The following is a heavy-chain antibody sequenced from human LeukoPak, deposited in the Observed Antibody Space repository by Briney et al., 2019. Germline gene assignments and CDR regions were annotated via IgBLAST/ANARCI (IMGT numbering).Heavy chain of an antibody. CDR2: ISGSGGST. D-gene: IGHD5-18*01. J-gene: IGHJ4*02. Sequence: PGGSLRLSCAASGFTVSSNYMSWVRQAPGKGLEWVSAISGSGGSTYYADSVKGRFTISRDNSKNTLYLQMNSLRAEDTAVYYCAWTRYSYGASTAVWGLWKPPTFDYWGQGTLVTVSS. V-gene: IGHV3-23*01. CDR1: GFTVSSNY. CDR3: AWTRYSYGASTAVWGLWKPPTFDY.